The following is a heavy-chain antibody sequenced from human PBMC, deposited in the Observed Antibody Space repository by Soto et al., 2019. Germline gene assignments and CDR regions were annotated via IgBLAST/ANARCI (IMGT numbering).Heavy chain of an antibody. CDR3: ASRGEKYYDNNWFDP. CDR2: INHRGST. J-gene: IGHJ5*02. Sequence: KPSETLSLTCAVYGGSFSGYYWNWIRQPPGKGLEWIGEINHRGSTNYNPSLKSRVTISVDTSKNQVSLKLSSVTAADTAVYYCASRGEKYYDNNWFDPWGQGTLVTVSS. D-gene: IGHD3-22*01. V-gene: IGHV4-34*01. CDR1: GGSFSGYY.